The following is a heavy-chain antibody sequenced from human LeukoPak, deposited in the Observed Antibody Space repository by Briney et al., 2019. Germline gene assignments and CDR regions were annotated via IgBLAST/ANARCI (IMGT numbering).Heavy chain of an antibody. CDR1: GGSFSGYY. V-gene: IGHV4-34*01. CDR2: NNHSGRT. Sequence: SEALSLTCAVYGGSFSGYYWTWIRQPPGKGLEWIGENNHSGRTNYYPSLHSRVTISVDTSKDQFSLKLSSVTAADTAVYYCARGGTYCSSTSCHDAFDIWAKGQWSPSLQ. CDR3: ARGGTYCSSTSCHDAFDI. J-gene: IGHJ3*02. D-gene: IGHD2-2*01.